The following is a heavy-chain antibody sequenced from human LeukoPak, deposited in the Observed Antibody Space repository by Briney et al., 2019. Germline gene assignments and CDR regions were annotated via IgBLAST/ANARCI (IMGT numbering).Heavy chain of an antibody. CDR3: ARQAPYRKNHFFDY. J-gene: IGHJ4*02. CDR2: IFSSGSASTTST. CDR1: GGFVSRHY. Sequence: SETLSLTCTVSGGFVSRHYWSWIRQPPGKGLEWIGYIFSSGSASTTSTSYNPSFQSRVTISDDAPKNQFSLTVNSVTPADTAMYYCARQAPYRKNHFFDYWGQGILVTVSS. D-gene: IGHD3-16*02. V-gene: IGHV4-4*09.